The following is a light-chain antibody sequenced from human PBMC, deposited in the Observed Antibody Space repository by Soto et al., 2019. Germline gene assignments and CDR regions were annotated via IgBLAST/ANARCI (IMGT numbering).Light chain of an antibody. CDR2: GAS. J-gene: IGKJ4*01. Sequence: IPMSQSPFTPSPSITDIVTITCRASQSVSDWLAWYQQKPGKAPKLLIYGASTLESGVPSRFSGRGSGTDFTLTISCLQPEDFATYFCQQADSFPLTFCGVTKVDI. V-gene: IGKV1-12*01. CDR3: QQADSFPLT. CDR1: QSVSDW.